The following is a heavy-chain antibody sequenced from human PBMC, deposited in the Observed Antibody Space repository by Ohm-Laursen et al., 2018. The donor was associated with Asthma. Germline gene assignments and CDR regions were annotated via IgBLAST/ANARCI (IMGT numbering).Heavy chain of an antibody. CDR2: IYYSGST. CDR1: GGSISSGGYY. V-gene: IGHV4-31*03. CDR3: ARGSDTAMVQDY. J-gene: IGHJ4*02. Sequence: TLSLTCTVSGGSISSGGYYWSWIRQHPGKGLEWIGYIYYSGSTYYNPSLKSRVTISVDTSKNQFSLKLSSVTAADTAVYYCARGSDTAMVQDYWGQGTLVTVSS. D-gene: IGHD5-18*01.